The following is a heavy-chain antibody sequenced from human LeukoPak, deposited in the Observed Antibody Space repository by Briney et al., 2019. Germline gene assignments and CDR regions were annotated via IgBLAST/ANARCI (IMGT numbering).Heavy chain of an antibody. J-gene: IGHJ4*02. V-gene: IGHV4-34*01. CDR3: ARAGRTYYYDSSGYYY. D-gene: IGHD3-22*01. Sequence: SETLSLTCAVYGGSLSGYYWSWIRQPPGKGLEWIGEINHSGSTNYNPSLNSRVTISVDTSKNQFSLKLSSVTAADTAVYYCARAGRTYYYDSSGYYYWGQGTLVTVSS. CDR2: INHSGST. CDR1: GGSLSGYY.